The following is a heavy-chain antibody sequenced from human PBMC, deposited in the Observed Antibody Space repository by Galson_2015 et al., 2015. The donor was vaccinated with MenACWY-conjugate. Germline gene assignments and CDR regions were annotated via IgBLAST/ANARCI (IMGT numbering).Heavy chain of an antibody. J-gene: IGHJ4*02. V-gene: IGHV5-51*03. Sequence: QSGAEVKKPGESLRISCKGSGYSFSNYWIAWVRQVPGKGLEWMGIIYAGDSETRYSPSFRGQVTISADKSISTAYLEWSSLKASDTCIYYCARHVASSTWSSFDYWGQGTLVTVS. CDR2: IYAGDSET. D-gene: IGHD2-2*01. CDR3: ARHVASSTWSSFDY. CDR1: GYSFSNYW.